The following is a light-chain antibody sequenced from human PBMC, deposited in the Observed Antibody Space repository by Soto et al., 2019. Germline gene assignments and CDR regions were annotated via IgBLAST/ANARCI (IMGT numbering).Light chain of an antibody. Sequence: QSVLTQPASVSGSPGQSITISCTGTSSDVGGYNYVSWYQQHPGKAPKLMIYDVSNRPSGISNRFSGSKSGITASLTISGLLPEDEADYYRTSYTSSNTYVFGTGTKVTGL. J-gene: IGLJ1*01. CDR2: DVS. CDR3: TSYTSSNTYV. CDR1: SSDVGGYNY. V-gene: IGLV2-14*01.